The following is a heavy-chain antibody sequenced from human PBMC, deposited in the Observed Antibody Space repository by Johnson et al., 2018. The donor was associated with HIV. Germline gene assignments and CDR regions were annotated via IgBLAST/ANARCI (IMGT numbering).Heavy chain of an antibody. Sequence: VQLVESGGGLVQPGGSLRLSCAASGFTFSSYWMSWVRQAPGKGLEWVANIKQDGSDKYYADSVKGRFTISRDNSKNTLYLQMNSLRAEDTAVYYCAKDLNPDNWNPDAFDIWGQGTMVTVSS. CDR2: IKQDGSDK. D-gene: IGHD1-20*01. CDR1: GFTFSSYW. CDR3: AKDLNPDNWNPDAFDI. V-gene: IGHV3-7*01. J-gene: IGHJ3*02.